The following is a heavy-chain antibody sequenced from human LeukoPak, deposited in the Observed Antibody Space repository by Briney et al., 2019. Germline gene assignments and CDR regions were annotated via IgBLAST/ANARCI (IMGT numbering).Heavy chain of an antibody. J-gene: IGHJ3*02. CDR3: TTNDAFDI. CDR1: GFTFSHAW. Sequence: GGSLRLSCAASGFTFSHAWMNWVRQAPGKGLEWVGRIKSTADGGPTDYAAPVKGRFTISRDDSKNTLYLQMNNLKTEDTAMYYCTTNDAFDIWGQGTAVTVSS. V-gene: IGHV3-15*01. CDR2: IKSTADGGPT.